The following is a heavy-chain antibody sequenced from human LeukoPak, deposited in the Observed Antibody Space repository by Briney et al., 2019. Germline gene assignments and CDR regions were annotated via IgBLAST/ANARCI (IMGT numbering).Heavy chain of an antibody. CDR2: ISSSSTI. Sequence: GGSLRLSCAASGFTFSSYSMNWVRQAPGKGLEWVSYISSSSTIYYADSVKGRFTISRDNAKNSLYLQMNSLRDEDTAVYYCAREPYGSGSYYDYWGQGTLVTVSS. J-gene: IGHJ4*02. V-gene: IGHV3-48*02. D-gene: IGHD3-10*01. CDR3: AREPYGSGSYYDY. CDR1: GFTFSSYS.